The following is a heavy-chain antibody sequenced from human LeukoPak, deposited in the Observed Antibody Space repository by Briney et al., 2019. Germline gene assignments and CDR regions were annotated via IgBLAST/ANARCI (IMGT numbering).Heavy chain of an antibody. V-gene: IGHV1-2*02. Sequence: GASVKVSCKASGYTFTGYYMHWVRQAPGQGLEWMGWINPNSGGTNYAQKFQGRVTMTRDTSISTAYMELSRLRSDDTAVYYCARDVGAADNWFDPWGQGTLVTVSS. CDR1: GYTFTGYY. D-gene: IGHD1-26*01. CDR3: ARDVGAADNWFDP. CDR2: INPNSGGT. J-gene: IGHJ5*02.